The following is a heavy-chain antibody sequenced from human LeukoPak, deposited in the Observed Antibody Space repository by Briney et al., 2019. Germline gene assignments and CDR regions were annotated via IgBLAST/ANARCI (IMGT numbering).Heavy chain of an antibody. J-gene: IGHJ4*02. V-gene: IGHV3-48*02. Sequence: QAGGSLRLSCATSGFTFSSSTFGSYTMNWVRQAPGKGLEWISYINSGGSTIYYADSVKGRFTISRDNAKNALYLQMNSLRDEDTALYYCVRYDSNGYYGLWGQGTLVTVSS. CDR1: GFTFSSSTFGSYT. CDR2: INSGGSTI. CDR3: VRYDSNGYYGL. D-gene: IGHD3-22*01.